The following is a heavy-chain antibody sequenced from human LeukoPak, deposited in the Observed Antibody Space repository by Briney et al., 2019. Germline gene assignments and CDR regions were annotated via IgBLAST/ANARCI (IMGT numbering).Heavy chain of an antibody. CDR1: GGTFNSYA. CDR2: IIPIFGTA. J-gene: IGHJ6*03. CDR3: ARVRYYDSSGYQRREGVYYYYYMDV. Sequence: SVKVSCKASGGTFNSYAISWVRQAPGQGLEWMGGIIPIFGTANYAQKFQGRVTITTDESTSTAYMELSSLRSEDTAVYYCARVRYYDSSGYQRREGVYYYYYMDVWGKGTTVTVSS. D-gene: IGHD3-22*01. V-gene: IGHV1-69*05.